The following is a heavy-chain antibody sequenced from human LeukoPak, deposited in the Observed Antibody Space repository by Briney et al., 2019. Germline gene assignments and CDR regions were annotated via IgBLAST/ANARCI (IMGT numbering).Heavy chain of an antibody. CDR1: GFTFSSHA. V-gene: IGHV3-23*01. Sequence: GGSLRLSCAASGFTFSSHAMSWVRQAPGKGLEWVLGISGSGGSTYYADSVKGRFTISRDNSKNTLYLQMNSLRAEDTAVYYCARAGGGWYIWDYWGQGTLVTVSS. CDR2: ISGSGGST. CDR3: ARAGGGWYIWDY. D-gene: IGHD2-15*01. J-gene: IGHJ4*02.